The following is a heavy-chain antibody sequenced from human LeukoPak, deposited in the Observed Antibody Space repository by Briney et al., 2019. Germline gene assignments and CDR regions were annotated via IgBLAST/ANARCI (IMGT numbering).Heavy chain of an antibody. CDR3: ARLFWSGYYLGFDP. CDR1: GGSISSSSYY. Sequence: SETLSLTCTVSGGSISSSSYYWGWIRQPPGKGLEWIGSIYYSGSTHYNPSLKSRVTISVDTSKNQFSLKLTSVTTADTAVYYCARLFWSGYYLGFDPWGQGTLVTVSS. J-gene: IGHJ5*02. CDR2: IYYSGST. V-gene: IGHV4-39*01. D-gene: IGHD3-3*01.